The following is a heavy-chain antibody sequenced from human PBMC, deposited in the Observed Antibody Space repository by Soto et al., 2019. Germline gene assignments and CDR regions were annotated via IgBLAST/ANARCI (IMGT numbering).Heavy chain of an antibody. D-gene: IGHD6-19*01. J-gene: IGHJ4*02. V-gene: IGHV4-34*01. CDR2: INHSGST. CDR1: GGSFSGYY. CDR3: ARLLGSSGPRALDY. Sequence: SETLSLTCAVYGGSFSGYYWSWIRQPPGKGLEWIGEINHSGSTNYNPSLKSRATISVDTSKNQFSLKLSSVTAADTAVYYCARLLGSSGPRALDYWGQGTLVTVSS.